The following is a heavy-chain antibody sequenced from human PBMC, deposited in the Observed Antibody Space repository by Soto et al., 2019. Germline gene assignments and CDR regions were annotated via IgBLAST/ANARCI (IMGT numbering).Heavy chain of an antibody. V-gene: IGHV1-3*01. CDR3: ARDAGQTYYYDTSGNSFDY. CDR1: GYTFTSYA. CDR2: INGFNENT. J-gene: IGHJ4*02. D-gene: IGHD3-22*01. Sequence: ASVKVSCKASGYTFTSYAMHWVRQAPGQRLEWMGWINGFNENTKYSQKFQGRVTITRDTSASTVYMELSSLRSEDTAVYYCARDAGQTYYYDTSGNSFDYWGQGTLVTVSS.